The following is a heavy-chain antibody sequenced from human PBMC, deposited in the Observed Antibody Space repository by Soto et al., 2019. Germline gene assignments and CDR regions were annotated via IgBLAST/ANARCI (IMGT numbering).Heavy chain of an antibody. J-gene: IGHJ4*02. CDR1: GDSMTSFY. D-gene: IGHD3-9*01. CDR3: ARAGQTVRIFDY. CDR2: IYYSGST. V-gene: IGHV4-59*01. Sequence: QVQLHESGPGLLKPSETLSLICTVSGDSMTSFYWTWIHQPPGKDLEWIGQIYYSGSTTYNPSLKSRVTISIDTSKNQFSLRLTSLTAADTAVYYCARAGQTVRIFDYWGQGALVAVSS.